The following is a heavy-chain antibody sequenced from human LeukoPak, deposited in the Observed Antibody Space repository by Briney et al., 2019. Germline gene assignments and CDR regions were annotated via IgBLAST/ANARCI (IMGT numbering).Heavy chain of an antibody. CDR2: ISSSSSTI. CDR1: GFTFSSYS. D-gene: IGHD1-7*01. CDR3: ARVDWNYDFDY. V-gene: IGHV3-48*01. Sequence: GGSLRLSCAASGFTFSSYSMNWVRQAPGKGLEWVSYISSSSSTIYYADSVKGRFTISRDNAKNSLYLQMNSLRAEDTAVYYCARVDWNYDFDYWGQGTLVTVSS. J-gene: IGHJ4*02.